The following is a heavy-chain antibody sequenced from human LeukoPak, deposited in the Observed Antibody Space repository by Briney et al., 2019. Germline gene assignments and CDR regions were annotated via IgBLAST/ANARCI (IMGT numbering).Heavy chain of an antibody. Sequence: ASVKVSCKASGYTFTGYYMHWVRQAPGQGLEWMGWINPNSGGINYAQKFQGRVTMTRDTSISTAYMELSRLRSDDTAVYYCARDHISGWYGDYWGQGTLVTVSS. CDR1: GYTFTGYY. D-gene: IGHD6-19*01. CDR3: ARDHISGWYGDY. CDR2: INPNSGGI. V-gene: IGHV1-2*02. J-gene: IGHJ4*02.